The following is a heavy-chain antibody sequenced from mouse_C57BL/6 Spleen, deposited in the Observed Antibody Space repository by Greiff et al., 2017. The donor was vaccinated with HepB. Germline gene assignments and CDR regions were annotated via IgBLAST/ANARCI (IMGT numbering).Heavy chain of an antibody. V-gene: IGHV1-50*01. Sequence: QVQLQQSGAELVKPGASVKLSCKASGYTFTSYWMQWVKQRPGQGLEWIGEIDPSDSYTNYNQKFKGKATLTVDTSSSTAYMQLSSLTSEDSAVYYCARKGSNFDYWGQGTTLTVSS. J-gene: IGHJ2*01. CDR1: GYTFTSYW. CDR2: IDPSDSYT. CDR3: ARKGSNFDY.